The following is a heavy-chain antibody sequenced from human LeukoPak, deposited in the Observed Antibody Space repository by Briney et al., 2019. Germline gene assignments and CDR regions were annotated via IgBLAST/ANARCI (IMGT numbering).Heavy chain of an antibody. V-gene: IGHV4-4*07. CDR1: GGSMRTSY. CDR3: AREIGRDGYNRSFDY. J-gene: IGHJ4*02. D-gene: IGHD5-24*01. CDR2: IYTSGIT. Sequence: SETLSFTCTVSGGSMRTSYWSWIRQPAGKGPEWVGRIYTSGITNYNPSLKSRVTMSVDTSKRQFSLNLSSVTAADTAVYYCAREIGRDGYNRSFDYWGQGTLVTVSS.